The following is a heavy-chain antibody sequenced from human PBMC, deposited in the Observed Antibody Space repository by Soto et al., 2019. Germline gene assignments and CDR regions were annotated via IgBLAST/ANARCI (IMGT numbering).Heavy chain of an antibody. CDR2: ISSSSGST. D-gene: IGHD2-2*01. V-gene: IGHV3-23*01. CDR1: GFTFSSYS. Sequence: GGSLRLSCAASGFTFSSYSMNWVRQAPGKGLEWAACISSSSGSTYYGDSVKGRFTISRDNSKNTVYLQMNSLRAEDTAVYYCAKDLTSSYWWGQGTLVTVSS. CDR3: AKDLTSSYW. J-gene: IGHJ4*02.